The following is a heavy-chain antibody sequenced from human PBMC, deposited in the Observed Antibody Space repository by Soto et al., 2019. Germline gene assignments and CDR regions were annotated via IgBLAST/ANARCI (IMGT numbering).Heavy chain of an antibody. J-gene: IGHJ6*03. CDR2: IIPIQGKA. V-gene: IGHV1-69*02. D-gene: IGHD2-21*01. Sequence: QVQLVQSGAELKKPGSSVKVSCEASGGSFTSYSFTWVRQAPWQGLEWMGRIIPIQGKANYALKFQDRVTITADRSMRTVYMELTSLRPEDTAVYFCAKSLLFVDHGYMDVWGKGTTVTVSS. CDR3: AKSLLFVDHGYMDV. CDR1: GGSFTSYS.